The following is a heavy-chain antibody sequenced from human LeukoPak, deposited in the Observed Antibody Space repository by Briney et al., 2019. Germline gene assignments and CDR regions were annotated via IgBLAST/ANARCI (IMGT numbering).Heavy chain of an antibody. Sequence: ASVKVSCKASGYTFTDYYMHWVRQAPGQGLEWMGWINPDSGGTNYAQKFQGRVTMTRDTSISTAYMELSRLRSDDTAVYYCARDRVVGRWELLHDWGQGTLVTVSS. V-gene: IGHV1-2*02. J-gene: IGHJ4*02. CDR2: INPDSGGT. D-gene: IGHD1-26*01. CDR3: ARDRVVGRWELLHD. CDR1: GYTFTDYY.